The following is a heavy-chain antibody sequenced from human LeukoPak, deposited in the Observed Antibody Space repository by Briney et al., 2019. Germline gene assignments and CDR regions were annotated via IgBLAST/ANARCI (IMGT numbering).Heavy chain of an antibody. CDR2: IYHSGST. CDR3: ARDLYSYGGPYYYMDV. D-gene: IGHD5-18*01. V-gene: IGHV4-4*02. J-gene: IGHJ6*03. Sequence: PSETLSLTCAVSGGSISSSNWWSWVRQPPGKGLEWIGEIYHSGSTNYNPSLKSRVTISVDKSKNQFSLKLSSVTAADTAVYYCARDLYSYGGPYYYMDVWGKGTTVTVSS. CDR1: GGSISSSNW.